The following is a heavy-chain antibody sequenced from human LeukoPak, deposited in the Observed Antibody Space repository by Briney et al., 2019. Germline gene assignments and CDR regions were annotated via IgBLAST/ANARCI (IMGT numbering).Heavy chain of an antibody. CDR1: GFTFSTYW. J-gene: IGHJ4*02. V-gene: IGHV3-7*01. Sequence: GGSLRLSCAASGFTFSTYWMSWVRQAPGKGLEWVANIKQDGSEKYYVDSVKGRFTISRDNAKNSLYLQMNSLRAEDTAVYYCARHQYHQKLEHWGQGTLVTVSS. CDR2: IKQDGSEK. CDR3: ARHQYHQKLEH. D-gene: IGHD1-14*01.